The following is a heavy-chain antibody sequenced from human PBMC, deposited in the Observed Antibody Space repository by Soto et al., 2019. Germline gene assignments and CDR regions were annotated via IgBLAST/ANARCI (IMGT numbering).Heavy chain of an antibody. V-gene: IGHV4-59*01. D-gene: IGHD3-10*01. Sequence: PSETLSLTCTVSGGSISSYYWSWIRQPPGKGLEWIGYIYYSGSTNYNPSLKSRVTISVDTSKNQFSLKLSSVTAADSAVYYCASYIGGGMDVWGQGTTVTVSS. J-gene: IGHJ6*02. CDR1: GGSISSYY. CDR3: ASYIGGGMDV. CDR2: IYYSGST.